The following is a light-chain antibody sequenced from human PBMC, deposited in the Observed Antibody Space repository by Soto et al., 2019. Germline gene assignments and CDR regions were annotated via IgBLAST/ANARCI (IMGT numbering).Light chain of an antibody. CDR3: SSYTSSSIDYV. Sequence: QSALTQPASVSGSPGQSITISCTGTSSDVGGYNYVSWYQQHPGKAPKLMIYEVSNRPSGVSNRFSGSKSGNTASMNISGLQDEDEADYYCSSYTSSSIDYVFGTGTKLTVL. CDR1: SSDVGGYNY. J-gene: IGLJ1*01. V-gene: IGLV2-14*01. CDR2: EVS.